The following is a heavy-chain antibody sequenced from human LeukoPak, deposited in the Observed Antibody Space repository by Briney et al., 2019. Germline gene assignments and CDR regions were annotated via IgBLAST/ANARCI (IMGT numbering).Heavy chain of an antibody. Sequence: VASVKVSCKASGYTFTSYGISWVRQAPGQGLEWMGWISAYNGNTNYAQKLQGRVTMTTDTSTSTAYMELRSLRSEDTAVYYCAREYYYYDFWSGYYIHWFDPWGQGTLVTVSS. CDR2: ISAYNGNT. CDR3: AREYYYYDFWSGYYIHWFDP. CDR1: GYTFTSYG. D-gene: IGHD3-3*01. J-gene: IGHJ5*02. V-gene: IGHV1-18*01.